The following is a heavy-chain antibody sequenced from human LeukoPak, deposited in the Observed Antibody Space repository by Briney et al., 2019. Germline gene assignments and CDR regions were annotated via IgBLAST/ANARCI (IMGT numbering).Heavy chain of an antibody. CDR1: GFTFSSYG. V-gene: IGHV3-33*01. J-gene: IGHJ4*02. Sequence: GGSLRLSCAASGFTFSSYGMHWVRQAPGKGLEWVAVIWYDGSNKYYADSVKGRFTISRDNAKNSLYLQMNSLRAEDTAVYYCARESYYDSSGPFDYWGQGTLVTVSS. CDR2: IWYDGSNK. CDR3: ARESYYDSSGPFDY. D-gene: IGHD3-22*01.